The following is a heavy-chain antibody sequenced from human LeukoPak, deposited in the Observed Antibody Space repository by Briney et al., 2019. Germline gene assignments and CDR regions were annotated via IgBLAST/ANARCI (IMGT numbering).Heavy chain of an antibody. V-gene: IGHV4-59*01. CDR2: IYYSGST. Sequence: SETLSLTCTVSGGSISSYYWNWIRQPPGKGLEWVGYIYYSGSTNYNPSLKSRVTISVDTSKNQFSLKLSSVTAADTAGYYCARGGWYPESFQHWGQGALVTVSS. CDR1: GGSISSYY. J-gene: IGHJ1*01. CDR3: ARGGWYPESFQH. D-gene: IGHD6-19*01.